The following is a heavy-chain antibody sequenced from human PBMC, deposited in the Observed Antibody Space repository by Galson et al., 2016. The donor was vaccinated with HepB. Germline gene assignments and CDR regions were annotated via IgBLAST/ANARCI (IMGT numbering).Heavy chain of an antibody. V-gene: IGHV3-9*01. CDR2: ISWSSDST. D-gene: IGHD1-20*01. J-gene: IGHJ4*02. Sequence: SLRLSCAASGFNFDDVAMHWVRQPPGKGLEWVSGISWSSDSTAYADSGKGRFTISRDNAKNSLYMEMNSLRAEDTALYFCAKDTGRYNWNDVGGGAFDHWGQGKLVTVSS. CDR1: GFNFDDVA. CDR3: AKDTGRYNWNDVGGGAFDH.